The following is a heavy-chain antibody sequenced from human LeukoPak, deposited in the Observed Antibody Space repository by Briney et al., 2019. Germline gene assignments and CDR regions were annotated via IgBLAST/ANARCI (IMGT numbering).Heavy chain of an antibody. Sequence: PGWSLRLSCSSSGFTFSSYPMHWVRQAPGKGLEYVSTISSNGDNTYYADSVKGRFTISRDNSKNTLYLQMNSLRAEDTAVYYCAKVVDMVRGPIDYWGQGTLVTVSS. CDR1: GFTFSSYP. J-gene: IGHJ4*02. V-gene: IGHV3-64*04. CDR2: ISSNGDNT. CDR3: AKVVDMVRGPIDY. D-gene: IGHD3-10*01.